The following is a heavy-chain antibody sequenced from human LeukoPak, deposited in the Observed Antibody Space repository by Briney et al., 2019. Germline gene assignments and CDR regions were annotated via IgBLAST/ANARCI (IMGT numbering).Heavy chain of an antibody. CDR1: GFTFSSYA. CDR3: ARDTRQTSVTNFDS. V-gene: IGHV3-21*06. J-gene: IGHJ4*02. D-gene: IGHD4-17*01. Sequence: GGSLRLSCATSGFTFSSYAMDWIRQAPGKGLEWVSSISSGGNYKYYGDSVWGRFTISRDDAKNSLYLEMNSLRAEDTAVYYCARDTRQTSVTNFDSWGQGTLVIVS. CDR2: ISSGGNYK.